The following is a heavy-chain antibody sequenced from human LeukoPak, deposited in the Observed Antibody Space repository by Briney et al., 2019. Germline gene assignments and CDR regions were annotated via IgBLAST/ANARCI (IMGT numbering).Heavy chain of an antibody. V-gene: IGHV3-23*01. Sequence: GGSLRLSCAASGFTFSSYAMSWVRQAPGKGLEWVSAISGSGGSTYYADSVKGRFTISRDNSKNTLYLQMNSLRAEDTAVYYCANADRYCSGGSCPVPDAFDFWGQGTMVTVSS. J-gene: IGHJ3*01. CDR1: GFTFSSYA. CDR2: ISGSGGST. D-gene: IGHD2-15*01. CDR3: ANADRYCSGGSCPVPDAFDF.